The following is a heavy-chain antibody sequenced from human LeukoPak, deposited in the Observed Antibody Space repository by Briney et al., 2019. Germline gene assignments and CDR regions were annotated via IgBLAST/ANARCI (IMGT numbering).Heavy chain of an antibody. Sequence: GGSLRLSCATSGFTFSRYWMNWVRQAPGRGLEWVANIKPDGSETYYVDSVKGRFTISRDNAKDSLYLQMNSLRAEDTAVYYCAKDRPSSSWYRTPRNYFDYWGQGTLVTVSS. CDR1: GFTFSRYW. J-gene: IGHJ4*02. D-gene: IGHD6-13*01. CDR3: AKDRPSSSWYRTPRNYFDY. V-gene: IGHV3-7*03. CDR2: IKPDGSET.